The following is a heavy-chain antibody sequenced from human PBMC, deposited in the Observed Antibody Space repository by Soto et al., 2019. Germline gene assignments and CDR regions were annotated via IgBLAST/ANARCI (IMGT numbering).Heavy chain of an antibody. CDR3: ARDGGDGYNLGGY. CDR1: GGTFSSYA. V-gene: IGHV1-69*01. Sequence: QVQLVQSGAEVKKPGSSVKVSCKASGGTFSSYAISWVRQAPGQGLEWMGGIIPILGTANYAQKFQGRVTISADESTTTAYMELSSLRSEDTAVYYCARDGGDGYNLGGYWGQGTLDSVSS. J-gene: IGHJ4*02. D-gene: IGHD5-12*01. CDR2: IIPILGTA.